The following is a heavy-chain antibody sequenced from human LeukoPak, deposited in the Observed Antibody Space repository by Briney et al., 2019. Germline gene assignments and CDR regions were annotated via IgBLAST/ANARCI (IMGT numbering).Heavy chain of an antibody. Sequence: GGSLRLSCAASGFAFSTYAMHWVRQAPGKGLEWVAVISFDGSTKYYADSVKGRFTISRDNSKNTLYLQMNGLRTEDTAMFYCTRRGGGYEFDYWGQGTLVTVSS. CDR2: ISFDGSTK. CDR3: TRRGGGYEFDY. D-gene: IGHD5-12*01. J-gene: IGHJ4*02. CDR1: GFAFSTYA. V-gene: IGHV3-30-3*01.